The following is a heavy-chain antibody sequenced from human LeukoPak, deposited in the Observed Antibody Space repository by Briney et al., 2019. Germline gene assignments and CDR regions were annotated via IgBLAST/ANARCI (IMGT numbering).Heavy chain of an antibody. CDR2: IYYSGST. Sequence: KPSETLSLTCTVSGGSISSSSYYWGWIRQPPGKGLEYIGSIYYSGSTYYNPSLRSRATISIDTSKNQFSLKLTSVTAADTAVYYCARASIHFDWLLNYYFDYWGQGTLVTVSS. D-gene: IGHD3-9*01. J-gene: IGHJ4*02. CDR1: GGSISSSSYY. V-gene: IGHV4-39*07. CDR3: ARASIHFDWLLNYYFDY.